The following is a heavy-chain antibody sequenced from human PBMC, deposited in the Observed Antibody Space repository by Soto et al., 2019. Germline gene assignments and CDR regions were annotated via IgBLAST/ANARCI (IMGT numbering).Heavy chain of an antibody. CDR3: AGSSIFGVVPGNS. CDR1: AGSITNYY. J-gene: IGHJ4*02. D-gene: IGHD3-3*01. V-gene: IGHV4-59*03. Sequence: SETLSLTCTVSAGSITNYYWSWIRQPPGKGLEWIGYIHSSGMTNYNPSLKSRVTISLDTPKNQFSLKLTSVTAADTAFFFCAGSSIFGVVPGNSGGQEPLVTVSS. CDR2: IHSSGMT.